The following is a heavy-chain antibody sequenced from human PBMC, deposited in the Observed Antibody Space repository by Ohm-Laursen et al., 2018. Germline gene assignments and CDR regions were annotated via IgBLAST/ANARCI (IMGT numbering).Heavy chain of an antibody. V-gene: IGHV3-7*01. J-gene: IGHJ4*02. D-gene: IGHD3-9*01. CDR2: IKQDGSEK. CDR1: GFTFSNAW. Sequence: SLRLSCAASGFTFSNAWMSWVRQAPGKGLEWVANIKQDGSEKYYVDSVKGRFTISRDNAINSLFLQMNNLRADDTAIYYCARDRADWAIDDWGQGTLVTVSS. CDR3: ARDRADWAIDD.